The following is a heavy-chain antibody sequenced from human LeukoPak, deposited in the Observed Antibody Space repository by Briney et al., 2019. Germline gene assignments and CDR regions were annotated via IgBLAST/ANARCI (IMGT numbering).Heavy chain of an antibody. Sequence: SVKVSSKASGFTFTSSAAQWVRQARGQRLEWIGWIVVGSGNTNYAQKFQERVTITRDMSTSTAYMELSSLRSEDTAVYYCAADESVGAFDYWGQGTLVTVSS. J-gene: IGHJ4*02. V-gene: IGHV1-58*01. CDR1: GFTFTSSA. CDR3: AADESVGAFDY. D-gene: IGHD1-26*01. CDR2: IVVGSGNT.